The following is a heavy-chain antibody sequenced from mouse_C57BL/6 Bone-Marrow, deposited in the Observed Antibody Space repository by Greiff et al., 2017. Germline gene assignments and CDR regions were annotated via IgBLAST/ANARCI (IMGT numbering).Heavy chain of an antibody. Sequence: VQGVESGPGLVAPSQSLSITCTVSGFSLTSYGVSWVRQPPGKGLEWLGVIWGDGSTNYHSALISRLSISKDNSKGQVFIKLNSLRTDDTATYYCAKSRLRNYYEYWGQGTTLTVSS. CDR2: IWGDGST. CDR3: AKSRLRNYYEY. J-gene: IGHJ2*01. CDR1: GFSLTSYG. V-gene: IGHV2-3*01. D-gene: IGHD3-2*02.